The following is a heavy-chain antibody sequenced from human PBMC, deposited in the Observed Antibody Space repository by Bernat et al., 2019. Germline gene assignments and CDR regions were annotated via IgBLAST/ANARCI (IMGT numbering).Heavy chain of an antibody. V-gene: IGHV4-39*01. D-gene: IGHD4-23*01. CDR3: ASPGDYDGLDY. CDR2: IYYSGST. CDR1: GGSISSSSYY. Sequence: QLQLQESGPGLVKPSETLSLTCTVSGGSISSSSYYWGWIRQPPGKGLEWIGSIYYSGSTYYNPSLKSRVTISVDTSKNQFSLKLSSVTAADTAVYYWASPGDYDGLDYWGRGTLITVSS. J-gene: IGHJ4*02.